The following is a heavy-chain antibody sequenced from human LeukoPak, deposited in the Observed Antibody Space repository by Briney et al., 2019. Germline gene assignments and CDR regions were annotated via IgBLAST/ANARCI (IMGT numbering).Heavy chain of an antibody. CDR3: ARDPTYYLRYGYFDS. V-gene: IGHV3-21*06. D-gene: IGHD1-26*01. CDR1: GFIFSGYA. Sequence: GGSLRLSCAASGFIFSGYAMNWVRQAPGKGLEWVSCISSTSTYIFYADSVKGRFTISRDNANNVLYLQMNSLRAEDTAVYYCARDPTYYLRYGYFDSWGQGTLVTVSS. CDR2: ISSTSTYI. J-gene: IGHJ4*02.